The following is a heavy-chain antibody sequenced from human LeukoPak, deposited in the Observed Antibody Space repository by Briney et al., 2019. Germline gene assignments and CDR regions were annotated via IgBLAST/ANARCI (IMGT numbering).Heavy chain of an antibody. CDR2: MYYSGGP. V-gene: IGHV4-59*01. Sequence: SETLSLTCTLPGGFISFYYWSWIRQPPGKGLEWIGHMYYSGGPTYNPSLKSRVSISLDTSKKHFSLKLSSVTAADTAVYYCAGTGLFFDYWSQGTLVTVSS. D-gene: IGHD7-27*01. CDR1: GGFISFYY. J-gene: IGHJ4*02. CDR3: AGTGLFFDY.